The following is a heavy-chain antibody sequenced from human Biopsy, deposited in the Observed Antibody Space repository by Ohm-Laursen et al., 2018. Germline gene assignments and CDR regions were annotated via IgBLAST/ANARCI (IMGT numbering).Heavy chain of an antibody. CDR2: IRNT. CDR3: AQTRNDYGGFYFDY. V-gene: IGHV4-59*04. J-gene: IGHJ4*02. CDR1: GFTFSKYA. D-gene: IGHD4/OR15-4a*01. Sequence: LRLSCAASGFTFSKYAMSWVRQAPGKGLEWIGTIRNTYFRTSLKSRVTMSVDTSKNQFSLKLSSVTAADTGVYYCAQTRNDYGGFYFDYWGRGTLVTVSS.